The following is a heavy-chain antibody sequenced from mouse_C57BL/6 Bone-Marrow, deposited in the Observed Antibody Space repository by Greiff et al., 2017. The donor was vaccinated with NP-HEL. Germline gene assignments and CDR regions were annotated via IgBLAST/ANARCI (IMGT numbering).Heavy chain of an antibody. J-gene: IGHJ1*03. D-gene: IGHD5-5*01. CDR1: GYTFTSYW. CDR3: ARSPYLYVDV. V-gene: IGHV1-55*01. CDR2: IYPGSGST. Sequence: QVQLQQSGAELVKPGASVKMSCKASGYTFTSYWITWVKQRPGQGLEWIGDIYPGSGSTNYNEKFKSKATLTVDTSSSTAYMQRSSLTSEDSAVYYCARSPYLYVDVWGTGTTVTVSS.